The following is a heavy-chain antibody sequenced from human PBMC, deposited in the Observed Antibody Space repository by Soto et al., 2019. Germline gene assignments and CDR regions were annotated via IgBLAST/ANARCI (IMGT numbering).Heavy chain of an antibody. Sequence: PGGSLRLSCAASGFTFSSYAMHWVRQAPGKGLEWVAVISYDGSNKYYADSVKGRFTISRDNSKNTLYLQMNSLRAEDTAVYYCAKDYPPYYLTFYFDYWGQGTLVTVSS. CDR1: GFTFSSYA. J-gene: IGHJ4*02. CDR3: AKDYPPYYLTFYFDY. V-gene: IGHV3-30-3*01. D-gene: IGHD3-10*01. CDR2: ISYDGSNK.